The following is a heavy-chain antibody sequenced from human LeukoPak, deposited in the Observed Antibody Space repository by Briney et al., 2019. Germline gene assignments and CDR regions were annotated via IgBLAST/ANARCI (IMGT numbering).Heavy chain of an antibody. D-gene: IGHD6-13*01. V-gene: IGHV3-48*04. Sequence: GGSLRLSCAASGFTFSSYSMNWVRQAPGKGLEWVSYISSSSSTIYYADSVKGRFTISRDNAKNSLYLQMNSLRAEDTAAYYCARDPPPSYSILFYYYYMDVWGKGTTVTVSS. J-gene: IGHJ6*03. CDR2: ISSSSSTI. CDR3: ARDPPPSYSILFYYYYMDV. CDR1: GFTFSSYS.